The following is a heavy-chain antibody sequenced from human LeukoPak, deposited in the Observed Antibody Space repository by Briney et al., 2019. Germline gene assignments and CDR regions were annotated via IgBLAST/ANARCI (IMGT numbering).Heavy chain of an antibody. CDR2: IYPGDSDT. CDR3: ARLRSSSWYKYFQH. D-gene: IGHD6-13*01. CDR1: GYSFTSYW. Sequence: GESLKISCKGSGYSFTSYWIGWGRQMPGKGLEWMGIIYPGDSDTRYSPFFQGQVTISADKSIRPAYLQWSSLKASDTAMYYCARLRSSSWYKYFQHWGQGTLVTVSS. J-gene: IGHJ1*01. V-gene: IGHV5-51*01.